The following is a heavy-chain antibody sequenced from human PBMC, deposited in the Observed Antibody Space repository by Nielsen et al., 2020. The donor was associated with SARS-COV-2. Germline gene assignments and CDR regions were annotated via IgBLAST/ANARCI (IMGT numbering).Heavy chain of an antibody. Sequence: WIRQPPGKGLEWIGSIYYSGSTYYSPSLKSRVTISVDTSKNQFSLKLSSVTAADTAVYYCARDAVSGLAYYYYYYGMDVWGQGTTVTVSS. J-gene: IGHJ6*02. CDR3: ARDAVSGLAYYYYYYGMDV. D-gene: IGHD5-12*01. V-gene: IGHV4-39*07. CDR2: IYYSGST.